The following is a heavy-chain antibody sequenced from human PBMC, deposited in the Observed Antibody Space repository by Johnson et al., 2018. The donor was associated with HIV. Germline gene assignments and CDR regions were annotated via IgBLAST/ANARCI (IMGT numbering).Heavy chain of an antibody. CDR1: GFTFSSYA. J-gene: IGHJ3*02. D-gene: IGHD6-13*01. CDR3: ARTYSSSWLRDAFDI. Sequence: QVQLVESGGGVVQPGRSLRLSCAASGFTFSSYAMHWVRQAPGKGLEWVAVISYDGSNKYYADSVKGRFTISKDNSKNTLYLQMNSLRAEDTAVHYCARTYSSSWLRDAFDIWGQGTMVTVSS. V-gene: IGHV3-30-3*01. CDR2: ISYDGSNK.